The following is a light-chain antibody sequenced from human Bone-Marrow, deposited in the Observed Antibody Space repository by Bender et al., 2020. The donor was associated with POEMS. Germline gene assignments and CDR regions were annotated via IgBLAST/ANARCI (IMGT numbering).Light chain of an antibody. CDR2: DVS. V-gene: IGLV2-14*03. J-gene: IGLJ3*02. CDR1: SSDVGGYNY. Sequence: QSVLTQPASVSGSPGQSITISCTGSSSDVGGYNYVSWYQQYPGKAPKLLISDVSNRPSVISHRFSGSKSGNTASLAISGLQSEDEADYYCASWDGSLNPPVFGGGTKVTVL. CDR3: ASWDGSLNPPV.